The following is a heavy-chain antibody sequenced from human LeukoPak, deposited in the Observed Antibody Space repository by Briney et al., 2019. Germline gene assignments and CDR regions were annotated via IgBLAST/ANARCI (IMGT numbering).Heavy chain of an antibody. D-gene: IGHD6-19*01. CDR2: ISSSSSYI. CDR3: ARKYSSGWSAWVY. Sequence: PGGSLRLSCAASGFTFSSYSMNWVRQAPGKGLEWVSSISSSSSYIYYADSVKGRFTISRDNAKNSLYLQMNSLRAEDTAVYYCARKYSSGWSAWVYWGQGTLVTVSS. CDR1: GFTFSSYS. V-gene: IGHV3-21*01. J-gene: IGHJ4*02.